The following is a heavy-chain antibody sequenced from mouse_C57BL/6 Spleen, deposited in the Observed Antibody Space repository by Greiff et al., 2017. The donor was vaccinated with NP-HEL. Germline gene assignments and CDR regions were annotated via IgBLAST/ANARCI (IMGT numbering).Heavy chain of an antibody. CDR2: INPSTGGT. V-gene: IGHV1-42*01. CDR3: ARSYGNFDV. Sequence: EVQLQQSGPELVKPGASVKISCKASGYSFTGYYMNWVKQSPEKSLEWIGEINPSTGGTTYNQKFKAKATLTVDKSSSTAYMQLKSLTSEDSAVYYCARSYGNFDVWGTGTTVTVSS. CDR1: GYSFTGYY. J-gene: IGHJ1*03.